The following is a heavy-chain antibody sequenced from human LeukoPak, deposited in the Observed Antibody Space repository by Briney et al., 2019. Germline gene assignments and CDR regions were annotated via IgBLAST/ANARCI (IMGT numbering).Heavy chain of an antibody. CDR2: ISYDGSNK. Sequence: GGSLRLSCAASGFTFSSYGMHWVRQAPGKGLEWVAVISYDGSNKYYADSVKGRFTISRDNSKNTLYLQMSSLRAEDTALYYCAKEDRAYYDILSGSFDSWGQGTLVTVSS. V-gene: IGHV3-30*18. CDR3: AKEDRAYYDILSGSFDS. J-gene: IGHJ4*02. D-gene: IGHD3-9*01. CDR1: GFTFSSYG.